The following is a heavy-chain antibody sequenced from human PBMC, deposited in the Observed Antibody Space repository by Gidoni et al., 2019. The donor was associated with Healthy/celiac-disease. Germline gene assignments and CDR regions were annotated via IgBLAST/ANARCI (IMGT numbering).Heavy chain of an antibody. CDR1: GFTFSSYG. Sequence: QVQLVESGGGVVQPGRSLRLSCAASGFTFSSYGMHWVRQAPGKGLEWVAVISYDGSNKYYADSVKGRFTISRDNSKNTLYLQMNSLRAEDTAVYYCAKGALDSGNAFDIWGQGTMVTVSS. D-gene: IGHD1-26*01. J-gene: IGHJ3*02. V-gene: IGHV3-30*18. CDR2: ISYDGSNK. CDR3: AKGALDSGNAFDI.